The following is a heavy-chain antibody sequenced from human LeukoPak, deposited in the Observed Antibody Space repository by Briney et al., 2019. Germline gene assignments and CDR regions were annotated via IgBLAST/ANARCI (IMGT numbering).Heavy chain of an antibody. J-gene: IGHJ4*02. CDR2: INQDGSEK. CDR3: ARTRGRYCFDY. CDR1: GFTFTNYW. V-gene: IGHV3-7*05. Sequence: GGSLRLSCAASGFTFTNYWMTWVRQAPGKGLEWVANINQDGSEKYFVDSLKGRFTISRDNAKNSLYLQMNSLRVEDTAMYYCARTRGRYCFDYWGQGTLVTVSS. D-gene: IGHD1-26*01.